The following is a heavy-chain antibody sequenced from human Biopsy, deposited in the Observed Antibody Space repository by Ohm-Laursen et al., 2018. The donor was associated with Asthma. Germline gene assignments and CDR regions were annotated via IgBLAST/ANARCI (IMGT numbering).Heavy chain of an antibody. V-gene: IGHV1-69*17. CDR2: IMPPFGLT. CDR3: ASSGGNYGFYGMDV. J-gene: IGHJ6*02. D-gene: IGHD4-11*01. CDR1: EDTFSSYV. Sequence: SSVKVSCKASEDTFSSYVISWVRQAPGQGLEWMGGIMPPFGLTNYAQRFQDRLTISADKSTRTAYMELRRLRSEDTAVYYCASSGGNYGFYGMDVWGQGTTVTVSS.